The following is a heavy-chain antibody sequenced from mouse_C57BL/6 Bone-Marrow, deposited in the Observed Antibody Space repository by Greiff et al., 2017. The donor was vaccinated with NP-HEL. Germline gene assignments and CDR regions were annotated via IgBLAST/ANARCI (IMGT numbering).Heavy chain of an antibody. CDR3: TTYGNSFDY. CDR2: ISSGGDYI. Sequence: EVKLVESGEGLVKPGGSLKLSCAASGFTFSSYAMSWVRQTPEKRLEWVAYISSGGDYIYYADTVKGRFTISRDNARKTLYLQMSSLKSEDTAMYYCTTYGNSFDYWGQGTTLTVSS. J-gene: IGHJ2*01. CDR1: GFTFSSYA. V-gene: IGHV5-9-1*02. D-gene: IGHD2-1*01.